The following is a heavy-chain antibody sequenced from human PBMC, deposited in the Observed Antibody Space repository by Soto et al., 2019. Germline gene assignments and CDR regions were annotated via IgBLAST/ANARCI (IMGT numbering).Heavy chain of an antibody. CDR1: GGTFSSYA. J-gene: IGHJ5*02. CDR2: IIPIFGTA. CDR3: ARWGTGAHPFWFDP. D-gene: IGHD1-1*01. V-gene: IGHV1-69*01. Sequence: QVQLVQSGAEVKKPGSSVKVSCKASGGTFSSYAISWMRQAPGQGLGWMGGIIPIFGTANYAQKSQGRVTITADESTSAAYMEPSSLRSEATAVYYCARWGTGAHPFWFDPWGQGTLVTVSS.